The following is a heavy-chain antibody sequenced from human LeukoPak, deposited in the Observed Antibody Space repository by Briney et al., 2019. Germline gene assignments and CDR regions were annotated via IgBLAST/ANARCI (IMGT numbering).Heavy chain of an antibody. Sequence: PGGSLRLSCAASGFPFSSYGMHWVRQAPGRGLEWVAFIRYDGSNKYYADSVKGRFTISRDNSKNTLYLQMNSLRAEDTAVYYCAKLGRRFLEWSDIDYWGQGTLVTVSS. J-gene: IGHJ4*02. CDR3: AKLGRRFLEWSDIDY. D-gene: IGHD3-3*01. V-gene: IGHV3-30*02. CDR1: GFPFSSYG. CDR2: IRYDGSNK.